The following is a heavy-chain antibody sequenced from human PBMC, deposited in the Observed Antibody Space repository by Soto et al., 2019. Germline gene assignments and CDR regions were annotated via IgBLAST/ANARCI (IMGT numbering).Heavy chain of an antibody. CDR2: ISNYNGDT. J-gene: IGHJ4*02. D-gene: IGHD3-10*02. CDR3: TRGGQLFAGNYFDY. CDR1: GYTFTSYG. Sequence: QVQLVQSGAEVKKPGASVKVSCKASGYTFTSYGISWVRQAPGQGLEWMGWISNYNGDTNYAQKLQGRVTMTTDTSTSTAYMEPRSLKSDDTAVYYSTRGGQLFAGNYFDYWGQGTLVTVSS. V-gene: IGHV1-18*01.